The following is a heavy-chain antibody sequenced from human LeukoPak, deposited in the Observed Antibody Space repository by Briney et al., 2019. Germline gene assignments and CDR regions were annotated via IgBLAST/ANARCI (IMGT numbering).Heavy chain of an antibody. J-gene: IGHJ4*02. CDR1: GGSISSYY. Sequence: PSETLSLTCTVSGGSISSYYWSWIRQPPGKGLEWIGYIFYSGSTNYNPSLKSRVTISVDTSKNQFSLKLSSVTAADTAVYYCARGISSSWYFDYWGQGTLVTVSS. V-gene: IGHV4-59*08. D-gene: IGHD6-13*01. CDR3: ARGISSSWYFDY. CDR2: IFYSGST.